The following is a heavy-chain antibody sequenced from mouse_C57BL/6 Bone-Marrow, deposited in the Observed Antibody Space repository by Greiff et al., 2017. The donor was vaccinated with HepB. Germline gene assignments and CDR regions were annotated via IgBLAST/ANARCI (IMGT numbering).Heavy chain of an antibody. Sequence: QVQLQQSGAELVRPGASVKLSCKASGYTFTSYGISWVKQRPGQGLEWIGEIYPRSGNTYYNEKFKGKATLTADKASSTAYMQLRSLTSEDSAVCVCARRKFITTAMDYWGQGTTLTVSS. CDR3: ARRKFITTAMDY. CDR1: GYTFTSYG. CDR2: IYPRSGNT. J-gene: IGHJ2*01. V-gene: IGHV1-81*01. D-gene: IGHD1-1*01.